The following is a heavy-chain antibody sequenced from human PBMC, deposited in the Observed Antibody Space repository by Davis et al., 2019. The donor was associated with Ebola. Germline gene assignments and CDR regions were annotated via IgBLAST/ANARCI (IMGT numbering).Heavy chain of an antibody. D-gene: IGHD2-21*02. CDR3: ARGPSVATAHYFDS. V-gene: IGHV1-69*06. Sequence: SVKVSCKASGYNFNDYYMHWVRQAPGQGLEWMGGIIPLFGATNYAQKFRGRVMITADKSTKMAYMELNSLTSEDTAVYYCARGPSVATAHYFDSWGQGTLVTVSS. CDR1: GYNFNDYY. CDR2: IIPLFGAT. J-gene: IGHJ4*02.